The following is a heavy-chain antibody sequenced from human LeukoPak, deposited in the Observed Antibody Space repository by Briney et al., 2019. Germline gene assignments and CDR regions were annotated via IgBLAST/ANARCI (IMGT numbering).Heavy chain of an antibody. Sequence: SQTLSLTCAVSGGSISSGGYSWSWIRQPPGKGLEWIGYIYQSGSTYYNPSLKSRVTVSADTSKNQFSLKLTSVTAADTAVYYCARDNERYDFWGETTMDVWGKGTTVTVSS. CDR2: IYQSGST. CDR3: ARDNERYDFWGETTMDV. J-gene: IGHJ6*03. V-gene: IGHV4-30-2*01. CDR1: GGSISSGGYS. D-gene: IGHD3-3*01.